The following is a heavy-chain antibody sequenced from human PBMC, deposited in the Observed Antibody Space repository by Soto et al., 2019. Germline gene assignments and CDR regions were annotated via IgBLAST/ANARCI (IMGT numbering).Heavy chain of an antibody. CDR3: ARSKRRTTSLEIYYYYYYGMDI. V-gene: IGHV1-69*01. Sequence: QVQLVQSGAEVKKPGSSVKVSCKASGGTFSSYAISWVRQAPGQGLEWMGGIIPIPGTANYAQKFQGRVTITADESTNAAYIELSSLRSEDPAVYYCARSKRRTTSLEIYYYYYYGMDIWDQGDTVSVSS. J-gene: IGHJ6*02. D-gene: IGHD2-2*01. CDR1: GGTFSSYA. CDR2: IIPIPGTA.